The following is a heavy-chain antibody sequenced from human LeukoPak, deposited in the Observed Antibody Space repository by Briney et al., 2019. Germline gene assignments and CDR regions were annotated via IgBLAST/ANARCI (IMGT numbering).Heavy chain of an antibody. CDR3: ASGYGDYSPDY. D-gene: IGHD4-17*01. J-gene: IGHJ4*02. Sequence: GESLKISCKGSGYTFTGYYMHWVRQAPGQGLEWMGWISPKGGGTIYSQKFQGRVTMTRDSPISTAYMELSRLTSDDTAVYYCASGYGDYSPDYWGQGTLVTVSS. CDR2: ISPKGGGT. V-gene: IGHV1-2*02. CDR1: GYTFTGYY.